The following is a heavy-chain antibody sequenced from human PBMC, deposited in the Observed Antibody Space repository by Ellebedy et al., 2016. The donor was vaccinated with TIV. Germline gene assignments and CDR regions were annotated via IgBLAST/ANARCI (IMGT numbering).Heavy chain of an antibody. CDR2: ISFDGSNK. Sequence: GGSLRLXCAASGFVFHTYAVHWVRQAPGKGLEWVALISFDGSNKLYADSVKGRFTISSDNAKNTMSLQMNSLGGDDTAVYYCARGSPDYYDNRPYPFDLWGQGTMVTVSS. CDR1: GFVFHTYA. CDR3: ARGSPDYYDNRPYPFDL. V-gene: IGHV3-30*04. D-gene: IGHD3-22*01. J-gene: IGHJ3*01.